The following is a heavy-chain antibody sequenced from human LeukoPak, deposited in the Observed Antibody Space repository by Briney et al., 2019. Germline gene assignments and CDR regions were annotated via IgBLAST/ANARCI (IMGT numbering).Heavy chain of an antibody. J-gene: IGHJ3*02. CDR1: GGSISSSNW. Sequence: PSETLSLTCAVSGGSISSSNWWSWVRQPPGKGLEWIGEIYHSGSTNYNPSLKSRVTISIDKSKNQFSLKLSSVTAADTAVYYCARVRRGSYYGGDAFDIWGQGTMVTVSS. D-gene: IGHD1-26*01. CDR3: ARVRRGSYYGGDAFDI. V-gene: IGHV4-4*02. CDR2: IYHSGST.